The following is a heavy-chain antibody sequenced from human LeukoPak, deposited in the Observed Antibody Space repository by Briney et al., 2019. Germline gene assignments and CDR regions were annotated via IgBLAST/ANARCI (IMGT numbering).Heavy chain of an antibody. CDR3: ARVGGLTRGDAFDI. CDR1: GYTFTSYG. Sequence: EASVKVSCKASGYTFTSYGISWVRQAPGQELEWMGWISAYNGNTNYAQKLQCRVTMTTDTSTSTAYMELRSLRSDDTAVYYCARVGGLTRGDAFDIWGQGTMVTVSS. CDR2: ISAYNGNT. D-gene: IGHD1-14*01. V-gene: IGHV1-18*01. J-gene: IGHJ3*02.